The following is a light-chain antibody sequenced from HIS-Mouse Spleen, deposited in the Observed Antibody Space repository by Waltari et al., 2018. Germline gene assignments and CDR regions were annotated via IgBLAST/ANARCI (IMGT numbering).Light chain of an antibody. CDR2: WAS. J-gene: IGKJ4*01. CDR1: QTVVYSSNNKNY. Sequence: DIVMTQSPESLAVSLGERATINCKSSQTVVYSSNNKNYLAWYQQKPGQPPKLLIYWASTRESGVPDRFSGSGSGTDFTLTISSLQAEDVAVYYCQQYYSTPLTFGGGTKVEIK. CDR3: QQYYSTPLT. V-gene: IGKV4-1*01.